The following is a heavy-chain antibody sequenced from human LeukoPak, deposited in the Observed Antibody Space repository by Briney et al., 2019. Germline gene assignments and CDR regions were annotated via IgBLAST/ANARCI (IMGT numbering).Heavy chain of an antibody. V-gene: IGHV4-34*01. CDR1: GGSFSGYY. CDR2: INHSGST. Sequence: SETLSLTCAVYGGSFSGYYWSWIRQPPGKGLEWIGEINHSGSTNYNPSLKSRVTISVDTSKNQFSLKLSSVTAADTAVYYCARGTTIFGVVTRRGNWFDPWGQGTLVTVSS. CDR3: ARGTTIFGVVTRRGNWFDP. D-gene: IGHD3-3*01. J-gene: IGHJ5*02.